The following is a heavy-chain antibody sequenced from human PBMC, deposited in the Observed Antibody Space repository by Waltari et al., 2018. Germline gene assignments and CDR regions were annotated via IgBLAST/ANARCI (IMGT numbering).Heavy chain of an antibody. D-gene: IGHD3-10*01. Sequence: EVQLVGSGGGLVKPGGSLRLSCAASGFPFSSYSMNWVRQAPGKGLEWVSSISGGSSTIYYADSVKGRFTISRDNAKNSLYLQMNSLRAEDTAVYYCARGRGFGAISIGYWGQGTLVTVSS. CDR3: ARGRGFGAISIGY. CDR2: ISGGSSTI. CDR1: GFPFSSYS. J-gene: IGHJ4*02. V-gene: IGHV3-21*01.